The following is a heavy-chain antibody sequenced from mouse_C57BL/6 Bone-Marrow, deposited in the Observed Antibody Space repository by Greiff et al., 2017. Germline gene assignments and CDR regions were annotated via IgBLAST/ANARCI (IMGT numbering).Heavy chain of an antibody. J-gene: IGHJ4*01. CDR3: ARRDYSYAMDY. D-gene: IGHD1-1*01. V-gene: IGHV5-6*01. CDR2: ISSGGSYT. CDR1: GFTFSSYG. Sequence: EVQVVESGGDLVKPGGSLKLSCAASGFTFSSYGMSWVRQTPDKRLEWVATISSGGSYTYYPDSVKGRFTISRDNAKNTLYLQMSSLKSEDTAMYYCARRDYSYAMDYWGQGASVTVSS.